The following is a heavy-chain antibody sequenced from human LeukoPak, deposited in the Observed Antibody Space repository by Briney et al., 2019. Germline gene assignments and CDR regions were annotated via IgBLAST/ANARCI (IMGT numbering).Heavy chain of an antibody. CDR3: ARAFRARYFDL. CDR2: IYYSGST. J-gene: IGHJ2*01. CDR1: GGSITTSSYY. Sequence: TSETLSLTCTVSGGSITTSSYYWGWIRQPPGKGLESIGIIYYSGSTYYNPSLKGRVTISVDTSKTQFSLKLSSVTAADTAVYYCARAFRARYFDLWGRGTLVTVSS. V-gene: IGHV4-39*01. D-gene: IGHD2/OR15-2a*01.